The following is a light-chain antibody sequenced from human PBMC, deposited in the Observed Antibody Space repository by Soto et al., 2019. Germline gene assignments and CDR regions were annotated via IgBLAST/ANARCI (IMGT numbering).Light chain of an antibody. J-gene: IGKJ2*03. CDR1: QSISDW. CDR3: QEYTTHSRYS. Sequence: DIQMTQSPSTLSASVGDRVTITCRASQSISDWLAWYQQKPGKAPKLLIYKASNLQSGVPSRCSGSGSGTEFTLTISSLQPDDYATYYCQEYTTHSRYSFGQGNKLEIK. V-gene: IGKV1-5*03. CDR2: KAS.